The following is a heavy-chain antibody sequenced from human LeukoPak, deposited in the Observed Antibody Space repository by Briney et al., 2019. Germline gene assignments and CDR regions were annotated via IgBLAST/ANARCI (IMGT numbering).Heavy chain of an antibody. J-gene: IGHJ4*02. Sequence: SQTLSLTCTVSGGSISSGSYYWSWIRQPAGKGLEWIGRIYTSGSTNYNPSLKSRVTISVDTSKNQFSLKLSSVTAADTAVYYCAREGITIFGVVITYWGQGTLVTVSS. CDR1: GGSISSGSYY. CDR3: AREGITIFGVVITY. V-gene: IGHV4-61*02. D-gene: IGHD3-3*01. CDR2: IYTSGST.